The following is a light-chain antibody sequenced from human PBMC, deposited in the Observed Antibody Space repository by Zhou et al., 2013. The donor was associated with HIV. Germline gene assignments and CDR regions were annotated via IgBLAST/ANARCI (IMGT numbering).Light chain of an antibody. J-gene: IGKJ2*01. CDR3: QHYGVSPYT. V-gene: IGKV3D-20*01. CDR2: GPS. CDR1: QSVSSSY. Sequence: EIVLTQSPATLSLSPGERATLSCGASQSVSSSYLAWYQQKPGLAPRLLIFGPSNRAPDRATGIPDRFSASGSGTDFTLTISRLEPEDFAVYYCQHYGVSPYTFGPGTKLEI.